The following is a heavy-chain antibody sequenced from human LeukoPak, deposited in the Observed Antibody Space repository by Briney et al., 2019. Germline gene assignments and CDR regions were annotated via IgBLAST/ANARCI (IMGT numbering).Heavy chain of an antibody. J-gene: IGHJ6*03. D-gene: IGHD2-2*01. CDR3: ASEAPDHYYYYMDV. V-gene: IGHV3-20*04. CDR2: INWNGGST. Sequence: RAGGSLRLSCAASGFTFDDYGMSWVRHAPGKGLEWVSGINWNGGSTGYADSVKGRFTITRDNAKNSLYLQMNSLRAEDTALYYCASEAPDHYYYYMDVWGKGTTVTVSS. CDR1: GFTFDDYG.